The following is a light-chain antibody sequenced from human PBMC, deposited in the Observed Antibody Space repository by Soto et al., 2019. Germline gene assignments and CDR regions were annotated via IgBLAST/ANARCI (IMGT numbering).Light chain of an antibody. CDR1: QSIGLA. V-gene: IGKV3-11*01. Sequence: VLTHIPGTLSLSPGERATLSCGASQSIGLAIAWYHHKPGQAPRLLLFDASQRATGIPARFRGSGSGTDFTLTISSLEHEDYAVYYCQQRNIWPPVTFGHGTRLE. CDR2: DAS. J-gene: IGKJ5*01. CDR3: QQRNIWPPVT.